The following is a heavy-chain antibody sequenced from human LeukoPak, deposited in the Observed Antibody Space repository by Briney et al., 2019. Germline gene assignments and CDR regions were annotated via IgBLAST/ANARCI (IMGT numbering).Heavy chain of an antibody. CDR1: GFTFSSYG. Sequence: PGGSLRLSCAASGFTFSSYGMHWVRQAPGKGLEWVAFIRYDGSNKYYADSVKGRFTISRDNSKNTLYLQMNSLRAEDTAVYYCARSREYSSGWANWGQGTLVTVSS. J-gene: IGHJ4*02. CDR2: IRYDGSNK. CDR3: ARSREYSSGWAN. D-gene: IGHD6-19*01. V-gene: IGHV3-30*02.